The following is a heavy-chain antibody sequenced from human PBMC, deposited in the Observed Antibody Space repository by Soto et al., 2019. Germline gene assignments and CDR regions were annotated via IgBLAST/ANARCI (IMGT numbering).Heavy chain of an antibody. V-gene: IGHV1-8*01. J-gene: IGHJ5*02. CDR3: ARERSSSKRFDP. CDR2: MNPNSGNT. Sequence: QVQLVQSGAEVKKPGASVKVSCKASGYTFTSYDINWVRQATGQGLEWMGWMNPNSGNTGYAQKFQGRGTMTRNTAISTPYMELSSLRSEDTAVYYCARERSSSKRFDPWGQGTLVTVSS. CDR1: GYTFTSYD. D-gene: IGHD3-16*02.